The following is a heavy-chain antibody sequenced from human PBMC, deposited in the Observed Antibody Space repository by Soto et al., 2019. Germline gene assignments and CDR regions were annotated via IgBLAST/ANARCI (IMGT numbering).Heavy chain of an antibody. CDR1: GFNFSNAW. CDR3: TTIQAYSGYTDNDY. J-gene: IGHJ4*02. D-gene: IGHD5-12*01. CDR2: IKSNADAGTT. V-gene: IGHV3-15*05. Sequence: GGSLRLSCAASGFNFSNAWMSWVRQAPGKGLEWVGRIKSNADAGTTDYAPPVRGRFIISRDDSRERMYLQLNDLRFEDSALYYCTTIQAYSGYTDNDYWGQGTLVTVSS.